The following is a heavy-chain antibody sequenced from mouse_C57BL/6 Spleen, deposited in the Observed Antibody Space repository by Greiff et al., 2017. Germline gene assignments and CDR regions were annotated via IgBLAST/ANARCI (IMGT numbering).Heavy chain of an antibody. D-gene: IGHD4-1*01. CDR1: GFTFSDYG. V-gene: IGHV5-15*01. CDR2: ISNLAYSI. CDR3: ARKTGTEYYFDY. J-gene: IGHJ2*01. Sequence: EVMLVESGGGLVQPGGSLKLSCAASGFTFSDYGMAWVRQAPRKGPEWVAFISNLAYSIYYADTVTGRFTISRENAKNTLYLEMSSLRSEDTAMYYCARKTGTEYYFDYWGQGTTRTVSS.